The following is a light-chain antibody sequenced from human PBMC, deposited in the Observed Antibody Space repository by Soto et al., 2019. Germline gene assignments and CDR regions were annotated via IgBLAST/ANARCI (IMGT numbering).Light chain of an antibody. Sequence: QSVLTQPPSASGSPGQSVTISCTGTSSDVGGYNYVSWYQQHPGKAPKLMIYEVSKRPSGVPDRFSGSKSGNTASLTVSGLQAEDEADYYCSSYAGSTPRVFGTGTKVTVL. CDR2: EVS. CDR3: SSYAGSTPRV. CDR1: SSDVGGYNY. V-gene: IGLV2-8*01. J-gene: IGLJ1*01.